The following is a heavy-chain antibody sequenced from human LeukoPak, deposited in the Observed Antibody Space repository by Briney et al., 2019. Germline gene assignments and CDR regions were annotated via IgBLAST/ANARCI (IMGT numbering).Heavy chain of an antibody. V-gene: IGHV3-30*18. CDR3: AKPVTPRIGNTDDY. D-gene: IGHD2/OR15-2a*01. Sequence: VGSLRLSWASSGFTFSSYGMHWVRQAPGKGLDGVAVISYDGSNKYYADSVKGRFTISRDNSKNTLYLQMNSLRAEDTAVYYCAKPVTPRIGNTDDYWGQGTLVTVSS. CDR1: GFTFSSYG. J-gene: IGHJ4*02. CDR2: ISYDGSNK.